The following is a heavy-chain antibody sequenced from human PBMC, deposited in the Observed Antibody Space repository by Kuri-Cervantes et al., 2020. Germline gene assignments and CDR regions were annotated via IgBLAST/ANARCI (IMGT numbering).Heavy chain of an antibody. J-gene: IGHJ4*02. CDR3: ARDRTIAAAGGN. D-gene: IGHD6-13*01. CDR2: IYHSGST. V-gene: IGHV4-39*07. Sequence: SETLSLTCTVSGGSISSSSYYWGWIRQPPGKGLEWIGEIYHSGSTNYNPSLKSRVTISVDTSKNQFSLKLSSVTAADTAVYYCARDRTIAAAGGNWGQGTLVTVSS. CDR1: GGSISSSSYY.